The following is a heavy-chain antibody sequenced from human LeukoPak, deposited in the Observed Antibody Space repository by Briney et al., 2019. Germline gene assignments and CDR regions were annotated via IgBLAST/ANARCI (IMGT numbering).Heavy chain of an antibody. Sequence: GGSLRLSCAASGFTVSSNYMSWVRQAPGKGLEWVSSISGSGGTTYYADSIKGRFTISRDSSKNMLYLQMNRLRAEDTAVYYCAKSPYFYNSGRYVDVWGKGTTVTVSS. CDR3: AKSPYFYNSGRYVDV. D-gene: IGHD3-10*01. J-gene: IGHJ6*03. CDR1: GFTVSSNY. CDR2: ISGSGGTT. V-gene: IGHV3-23*01.